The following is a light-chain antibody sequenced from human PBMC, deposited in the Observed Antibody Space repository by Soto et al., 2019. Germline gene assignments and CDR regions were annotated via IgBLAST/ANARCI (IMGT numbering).Light chain of an antibody. Sequence: QSALTQPRSVSGSPGQSVTIPCTGSSSDVGGYNLVSWYQQYPGEVPKLIIYDVFKRPSGVPDRFSGSKSGNTASLTISGLQGDDEADFYCCSYAGSFIWLFGGGTQLTVL. CDR3: CSYAGSFIWL. CDR1: SSDVGGYNL. CDR2: DVF. J-gene: IGLJ3*02. V-gene: IGLV2-11*01.